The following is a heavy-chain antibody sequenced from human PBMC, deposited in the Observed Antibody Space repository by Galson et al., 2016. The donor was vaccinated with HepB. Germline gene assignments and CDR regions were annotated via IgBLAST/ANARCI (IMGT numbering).Heavy chain of an antibody. D-gene: IGHD2-21*02. CDR3: ARVHGGDLHYYGVDV. V-gene: IGHV3-13*01. CDR2: IGTTDDL. Sequence: SLRLSCAASGFTFSTYDTHWVRQPPGKGLEWVSSIGTTDDLYYSGSVKGRFTISRENAKNSLYLQMNSLRVGDTAIYYCARVHGGDLHYYGVDVWGKGTTVTVSS. CDR1: GFTFSTYD. J-gene: IGHJ6*04.